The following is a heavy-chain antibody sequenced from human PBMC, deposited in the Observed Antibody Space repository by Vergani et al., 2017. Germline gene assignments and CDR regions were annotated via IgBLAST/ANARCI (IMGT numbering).Heavy chain of an antibody. Sequence: QVQLVQSGAEVKKPGASVKVSCKASGYTFTSYDINWVRQATGQGLEWMGWMNPNSGNTGYAQKFQGRVTMTRNTSISTAYMELSSLRSEDTAVYYCASGNIALSYSSSWYSWGNWFDPWGQGTLVTVSS. CDR2: MNPNSGNT. D-gene: IGHD6-13*01. CDR3: ASGNIALSYSSSWYSWGNWFDP. J-gene: IGHJ5*02. V-gene: IGHV1-8*01. CDR1: GYTFTSYD.